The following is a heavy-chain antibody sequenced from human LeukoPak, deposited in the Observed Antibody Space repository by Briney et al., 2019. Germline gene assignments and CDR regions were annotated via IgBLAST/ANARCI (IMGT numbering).Heavy chain of an antibody. D-gene: IGHD3-3*01. V-gene: IGHV1-69*13. CDR3: ARGPDFWSGYVGFVDV. Sequence: SVKVSCKASGGTFSSYAISWVRQAPGQGLEWMGGIIPIFGTVNYAQKFQGRVTITADESTSTAYMELSSLRSENTAVYYCARGPDFWSGYVGFVDVWGQGTTVTVSS. J-gene: IGHJ6*02. CDR1: GGTFSSYA. CDR2: IIPIFGTV.